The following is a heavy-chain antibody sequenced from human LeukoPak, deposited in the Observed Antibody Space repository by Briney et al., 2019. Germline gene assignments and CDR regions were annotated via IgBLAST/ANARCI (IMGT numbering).Heavy chain of an antibody. CDR3: AELGITMIGGV. V-gene: IGHV3-48*03. CDR1: GFTFSSYE. Sequence: GGALRLSCAASGFTFSSYEMNWVRQAPGKGLEWVSYISSSGSTIYYVDSVKGRFTISRDNAKNSLYLQMNSLRAEDTAVYYCAELGITMIGGVWGKGTTVTISS. J-gene: IGHJ6*04. D-gene: IGHD3-10*02. CDR2: ISSSGSTI.